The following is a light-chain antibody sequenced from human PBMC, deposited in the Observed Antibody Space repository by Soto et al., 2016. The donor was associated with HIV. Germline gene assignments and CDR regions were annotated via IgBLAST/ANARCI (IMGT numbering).Light chain of an antibody. CDR3: QVWDSSSAHPV. CDR1: NIGSKS. V-gene: IGLV3-21*03. J-gene: IGLJ2*01. Sequence: SYVLTQLPSVSVAPEKTARITCGGNNIGSKSVHWYQQKPGQAPVLVVYDDSHRPSGIPERFSGSNSGNTATLTITRVEAGDEADYYCQVWDSSSAHPVFGGGTKLTVL. CDR2: DDS.